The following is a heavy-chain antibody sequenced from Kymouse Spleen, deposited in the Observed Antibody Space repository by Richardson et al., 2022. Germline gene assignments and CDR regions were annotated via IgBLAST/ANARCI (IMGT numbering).Heavy chain of an antibody. D-gene: IGHD1-14*01. Sequence: EVQLVESGGGLVKPGGSLRLSCAASGFTFSNAWMSWVRQAPGKGLEWVGRIKSKTDGGTTDYAAPVKGRFTISRDDSKNTLYLQMNSLKTEDTAVYYCTTDHRNYYYGMDVWGQGTTVTVSS. CDR3: TTDHRNYYYGMDV. V-gene: IGHV3-15*01. J-gene: IGHJ6*02. CDR1: GFTFSNAW. CDR2: IKSKTDGGTT.